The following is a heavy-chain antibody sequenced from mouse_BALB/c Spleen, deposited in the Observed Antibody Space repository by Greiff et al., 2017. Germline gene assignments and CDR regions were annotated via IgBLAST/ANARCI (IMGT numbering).Heavy chain of an antibody. J-gene: IGHJ2*01. D-gene: IGHD1-1*01. CDR1: GFTFSSYG. Sequence: EVKLVESGGGLVQPGGSLKLSCAASGFTFSSYGMSWVRQTPDKRLELVATINSNGGSTYYPDSVKGRFTISRDNAKNTLYLQMSSLKSEDTAMYYCARGEDYYGPTTFDYWGQGTTLTVSS. V-gene: IGHV5-6-3*01. CDR2: INSNGGST. CDR3: ARGEDYYGPTTFDY.